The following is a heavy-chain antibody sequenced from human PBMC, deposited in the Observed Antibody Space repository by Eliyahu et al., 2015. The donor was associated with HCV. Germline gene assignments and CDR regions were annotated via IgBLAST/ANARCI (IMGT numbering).Heavy chain of an antibody. V-gene: IGHV4-34*01. D-gene: IGHD3-10*02. Sequence: QVQLQQWGAGLLKPSETLSLTCAVXGGSFSGYYWXWIRQPPGKGLEWIGEINHSGSTNYNPSLKSRVTISVDTSKNQFSLKLSSVTAADTAVYYCARGCLPVVRGVIHIWRYSKPVWFDPWGQGTLVTVSS. J-gene: IGHJ5*02. CDR2: INHSGST. CDR1: GGSFSGYY. CDR3: ARGCLPVVRGVIHIWRYSKPVWFDP.